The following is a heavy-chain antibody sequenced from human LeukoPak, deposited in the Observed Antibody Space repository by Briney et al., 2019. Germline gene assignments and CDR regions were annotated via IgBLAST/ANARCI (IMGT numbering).Heavy chain of an antibody. D-gene: IGHD1-26*01. J-gene: IGHJ4*02. CDR2: ISSSSSTI. CDR1: GFTFSSYS. V-gene: IGHV3-48*01. CDR3: ARGGRSSGSYEGFDY. Sequence: PGGSLRLSCAASGFTFSSYSMNWVRQAPGKGLEWVSYISSSSSTIYYADSVKGRFTISRDNAKNSLYLQMNSLRAEDTAVYYCARGGRSSGSYEGFDYWGQGTLVTVSS.